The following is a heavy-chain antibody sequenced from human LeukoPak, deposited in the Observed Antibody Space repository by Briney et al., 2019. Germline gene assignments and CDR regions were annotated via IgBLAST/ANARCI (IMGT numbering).Heavy chain of an antibody. Sequence: GGSLRLSCAASGFAYSNQAMGWGRQAPGKGLEWVSVISDSGSITYYADSVKGRFTISRDNSKNTLFLQMNSLRAEDTAVYYCAKDARRTSGWYFFDYWGQGTLVTVSS. V-gene: IGHV3-23*01. CDR3: AKDARRTSGWYFFDY. CDR2: ISDSGSIT. J-gene: IGHJ4*02. CDR1: GFAYSNQA. D-gene: IGHD6-19*01.